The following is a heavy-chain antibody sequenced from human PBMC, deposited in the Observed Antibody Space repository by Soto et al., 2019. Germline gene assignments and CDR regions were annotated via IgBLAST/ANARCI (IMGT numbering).Heavy chain of an antibody. V-gene: IGHV3-73*02. CDR1: GFTFSGSA. D-gene: IGHD2-21*02. J-gene: IGHJ5*02. Sequence: EVQLVESGGGLVQPGGSLKLSCAASGFTFSGSAIHWVRQASGKGLEWVGRIRSKANNYATVYAASVKGRFTFSRDDSKNTAYLQMNSLKTEDTAVYYCARPNCGGDCYHWFDPWGQGTLVTVSS. CDR3: ARPNCGGDCYHWFDP. CDR2: IRSKANNYAT.